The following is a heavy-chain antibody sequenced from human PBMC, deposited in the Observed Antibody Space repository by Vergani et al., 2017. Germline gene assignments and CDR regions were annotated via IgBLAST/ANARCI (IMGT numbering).Heavy chain of an antibody. V-gene: IGHV3-30*18. CDR3: AKEEAKWLGAFDI. J-gene: IGHJ3*02. D-gene: IGHD6-19*01. CDR1: GFTFSSYG. Sequence: QVQLVESGGGVVQPGRSLRLSCAASGFTFSSYGMHWVRQAPGKGLEWLAVILYDGSNNYYADSVKGRFTISRDKSKNTLYLQMNSLRAEDTAVYYCAKEEAKWLGAFDIWGQGTMVTVSS. CDR2: ILYDGSNN.